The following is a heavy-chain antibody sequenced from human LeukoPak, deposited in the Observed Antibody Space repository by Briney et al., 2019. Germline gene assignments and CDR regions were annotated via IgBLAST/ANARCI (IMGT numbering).Heavy chain of an antibody. V-gene: IGHV3-72*01. CDR2: TGNKPNSYTT. CDR1: GFTFSDHY. Sequence: GGSLRLSCAASGFTFSDHYMDWVRQAPGKGLEWVGRTGNKPNSYTTDYAASVKGRFTISRDNSKNALYLQMNSLKIEDTAVYYCARARVAGTGGDYWGQGTLVTVSS. D-gene: IGHD6-19*01. CDR3: ARARVAGTGGDY. J-gene: IGHJ4*02.